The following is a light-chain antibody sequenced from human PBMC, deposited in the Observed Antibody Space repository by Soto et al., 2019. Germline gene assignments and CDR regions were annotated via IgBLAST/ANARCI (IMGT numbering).Light chain of an antibody. V-gene: IGLV2-14*01. CDR2: EVS. Sequence: QSALTQPASVSGSPGQPITISCTGTSSDVGGYNYVSWYQQHPGKAPKLMIYEVSHRPSGVSNRFSGSKSGNTAALTISGLQAEDEADYYCSSYTSSSTPYVFGTGTQLTVL. J-gene: IGLJ1*01. CDR1: SSDVGGYNY. CDR3: SSYTSSSTPYV.